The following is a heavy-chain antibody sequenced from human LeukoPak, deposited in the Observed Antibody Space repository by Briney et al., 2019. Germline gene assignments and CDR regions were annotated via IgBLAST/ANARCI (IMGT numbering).Heavy chain of an antibody. Sequence: SETLSLTCTVSGGSISSSDYYWGWIRQPPGKGLERIGSIYYGGSTYYNPSLKSRVTISVDTSMNQFSLKLSFVTTADTAVYYCARALGYCSGGSCTRGYNWFDPWGQGTLVTVPS. CDR3: ARALGYCSGGSCTRGYNWFDP. CDR2: IYYGGST. CDR1: GGSISSSDYY. J-gene: IGHJ5*02. D-gene: IGHD2-15*01. V-gene: IGHV4-39*01.